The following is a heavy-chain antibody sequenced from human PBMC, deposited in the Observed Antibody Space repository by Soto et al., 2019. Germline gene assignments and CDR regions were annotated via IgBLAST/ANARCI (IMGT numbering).Heavy chain of an antibody. Sequence: QVQLVQSGAEVKKPGSSVKVSCKASGGTFSSYAISWVRQAPGQGLEWMGGIIPIFGTANYAQKFQGRVTITADESTRTAYMELSSLRSADTAVYYCASPDYYDSSGYYYGFDYWGQGTLVTVSS. V-gene: IGHV1-69*01. CDR2: IIPIFGTA. CDR3: ASPDYYDSSGYYYGFDY. J-gene: IGHJ4*02. D-gene: IGHD3-22*01. CDR1: GGTFSSYA.